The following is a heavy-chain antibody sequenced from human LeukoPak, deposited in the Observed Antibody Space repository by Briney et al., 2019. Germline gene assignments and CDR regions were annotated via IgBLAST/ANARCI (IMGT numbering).Heavy chain of an antibody. V-gene: IGHV4-34*01. J-gene: IGHJ6*03. D-gene: IGHD7-27*01. CDR1: GGSFSGYY. CDR3: ARLGKGGYYYYMDV. Sequence: SETLSLTCAVNGGSFSGYYWSWIRQPPGKGLEWIGEINHSGSTNYNPSLKSRVTISVDTSKNQFSLKLSSVTAADTAVYYCARLGKGGYYYYMDVWDKGTTVTISS. CDR2: INHSGST.